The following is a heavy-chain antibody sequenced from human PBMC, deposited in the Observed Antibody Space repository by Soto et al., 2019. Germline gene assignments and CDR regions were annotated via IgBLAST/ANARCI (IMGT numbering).Heavy chain of an antibody. D-gene: IGHD2-15*01. Sequence: GGSLRLSCTASGFTFGDYAMSWFRQAPGKGLEWVGSIRSKANAATTDYAASVKGRFTISRDDSKSIAYLQMNSLQTDDTAVYYCTRVAVVVASDYWGQGTLVTVSS. CDR2: IRSKANAATT. CDR3: TRVAVVVASDY. CDR1: GFTFGDYA. V-gene: IGHV3-49*03. J-gene: IGHJ4*02.